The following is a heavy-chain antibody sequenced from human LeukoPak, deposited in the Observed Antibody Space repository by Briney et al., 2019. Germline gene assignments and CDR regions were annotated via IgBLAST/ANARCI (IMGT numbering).Heavy chain of an antibody. D-gene: IGHD6-13*01. V-gene: IGHV4-59*01. CDR2: IYYGGST. CDR3: ARGPYSSRYDY. CDR1: GGSISSSY. J-gene: IGHJ4*02. Sequence: SSETLSLTCTVSGGSISSSYWSWIRQPPGKGLEWIGYIYYGGSTNYNPSLKSRVTMSVDTSKNQFSLNLSSVTAADTAVYYCARGPYSSRYDYWGQGTVVTVSS.